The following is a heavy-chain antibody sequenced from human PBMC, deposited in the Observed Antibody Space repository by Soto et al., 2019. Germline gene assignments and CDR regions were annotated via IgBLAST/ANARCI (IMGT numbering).Heavy chain of an antibody. CDR1: GDSVSSNSAA. CDR3: ARAHSTAGYYYYYGMDV. Sequence: SQTLSITCAISGDSVSSNSAAWNWIRQSPSRILEWLGRTYYRSKWYNDYAVSVKSRITINPDTSKNQFSLQLNSVTPEDTAVYYCARAHSTAGYYYYYGMDVWGQGTTVTVSS. CDR2: TYYRSKWYN. V-gene: IGHV6-1*01. J-gene: IGHJ6*02. D-gene: IGHD2-15*01.